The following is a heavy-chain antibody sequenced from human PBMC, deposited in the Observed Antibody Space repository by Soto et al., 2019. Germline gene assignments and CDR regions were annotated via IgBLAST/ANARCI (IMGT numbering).Heavy chain of an antibody. V-gene: IGHV3-11*06. CDR3: ARDDDPGYCTNCGAFDI. Sequence: GGSLRLSCAASGFTFSDYYMSWIRQAPGKGLEWVSYISSSSSYTNYADSVKGRFTISRDNAKNSLYLQMNSLRAEDTAVYYCARDDDPGYCTNCGAFDIWGQGTMVTVSS. J-gene: IGHJ3*02. CDR1: GFTFSDYY. D-gene: IGHD2-8*01. CDR2: ISSSSSYT.